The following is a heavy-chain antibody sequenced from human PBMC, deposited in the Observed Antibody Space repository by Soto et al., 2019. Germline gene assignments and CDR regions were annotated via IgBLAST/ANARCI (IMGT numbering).Heavy chain of an antibody. D-gene: IGHD1-26*01. Sequence: GSLRLSCAASGFTFSSYWMSWVRQAPGKGLEWVANIKQDETEKYYVDSVKGRFTISRDNAKNSLYLQMNSLRAEDTAVYYCARLVSAAANDYWGQGTLVTVSS. CDR1: GFTFSSYW. CDR3: ARLVSAAANDY. J-gene: IGHJ4*02. V-gene: IGHV3-7*04. CDR2: IKQDETEK.